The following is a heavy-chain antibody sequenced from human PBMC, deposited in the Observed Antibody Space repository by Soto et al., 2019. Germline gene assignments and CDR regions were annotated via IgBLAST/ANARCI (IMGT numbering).Heavy chain of an antibody. V-gene: IGHV3-23*01. CDR2: ITGSGDST. D-gene: IGHD6-19*01. J-gene: IGHJ4*02. CDR3: AKDLQFSGWLSAQTFDY. CDR1: GFTFSSHA. Sequence: GGSLRLPCGVSGFTFSSHAMSWVRQAPGKALECVSSITGSGDSTYYADSVKGRFTISRDKSNSTLYLQMNSLRAEDTAVYYCAKDLQFSGWLSAQTFDYWGQGTQVTVSS.